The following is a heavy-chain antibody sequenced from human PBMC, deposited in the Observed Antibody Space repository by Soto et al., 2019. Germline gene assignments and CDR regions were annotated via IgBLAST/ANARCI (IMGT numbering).Heavy chain of an antibody. CDR1: GYTFTGYY. V-gene: IGHV1-2*02. D-gene: IGHD3-10*01. Sequence: SVKVSCKASGYTFTGYYMHWVRQAPGQGLEWMGWINPNSGGTNYAQKFQGRVTMTRDTSISTAYMELSRLRSDDTAVYYSARMIPEFGKLIPHPDLYYGRDVWGQATKVTVSS. CDR2: INPNSGGT. J-gene: IGHJ6*02. CDR3: ARMIPEFGKLIPHPDLYYGRDV.